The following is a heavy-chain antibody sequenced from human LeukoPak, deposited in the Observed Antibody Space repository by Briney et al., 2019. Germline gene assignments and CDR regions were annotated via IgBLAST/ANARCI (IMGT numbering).Heavy chain of an antibody. V-gene: IGHV4-38-2*02. CDR3: ARIHYDSSGYYYDY. Sequence: PSETLSLTCTVSGYSISSGYYWGWIRQPPGKGLEWIGSIYHSGSTYYNPSLKSRVTISADTSKNQFSLKLSSVTAADTAVYYCARIHYDSSGYYYDYWGQGTLVTVSS. D-gene: IGHD3-22*01. CDR2: IYHSGST. CDR1: GYSISSGYY. J-gene: IGHJ4*02.